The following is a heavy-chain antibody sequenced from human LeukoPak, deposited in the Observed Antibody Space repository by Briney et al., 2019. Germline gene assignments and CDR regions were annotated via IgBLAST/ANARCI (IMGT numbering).Heavy chain of an antibody. Sequence: SETLSLTCTVSGGSISSGDYYWSWIRQPPGKGLEWIGYIYYSGSTYYNPSLKSRVTISVDTSKNQFSLKLSSVTAADTAVYYCAKGLQNYYYYYMDVWGKGTTVTVSS. CDR2: IYYSGST. CDR3: AKGLQNYYYYYMDV. V-gene: IGHV4-30-4*01. D-gene: IGHD4-11*01. J-gene: IGHJ6*03. CDR1: GGSISSGDYY.